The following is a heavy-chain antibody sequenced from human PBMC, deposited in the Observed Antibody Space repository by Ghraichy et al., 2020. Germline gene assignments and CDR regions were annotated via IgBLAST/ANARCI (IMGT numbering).Heavy chain of an antibody. CDR2: ISYDGSNK. D-gene: IGHD6-19*01. V-gene: IGHV3-30*18. Sequence: GGSLRLSCAASGFTFSSYGMHWVRQAPGKGLEWVAVISYDGSNKYYADSVKGRFTISRDNSKNTLYLQMNSLRAEDTAVYYCAKGSRPLRWASMAVAATGGMDVWGQGTTVTVSS. J-gene: IGHJ6*02. CDR3: AKGSRPLRWASMAVAATGGMDV. CDR1: GFTFSSYG.